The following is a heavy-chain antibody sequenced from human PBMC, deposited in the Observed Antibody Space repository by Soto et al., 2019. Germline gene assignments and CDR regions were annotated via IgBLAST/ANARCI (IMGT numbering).Heavy chain of an antibody. CDR3: ASSEPYCSSTSCYTGWFDP. CDR1: GGTFSSYT. J-gene: IGHJ5*02. D-gene: IGHD2-2*02. Sequence: QVQLVQSGAEVKKPGSSVKVSCKASGGTFSSYTISWVRQAPGQGLEWMGRIIPILGIANYAQKFQGRVTITADKSTSTAYMELSSLSSEDTAVYYCASSEPYCSSTSCYTGWFDPWGQGTLVTVSS. CDR2: IIPILGIA. V-gene: IGHV1-69*02.